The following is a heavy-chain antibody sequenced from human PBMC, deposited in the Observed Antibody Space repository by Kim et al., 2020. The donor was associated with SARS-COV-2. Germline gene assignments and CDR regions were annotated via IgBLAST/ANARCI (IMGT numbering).Heavy chain of an antibody. V-gene: IGHV1-69*13. J-gene: IGHJ6*02. CDR2: IIPIFGTA. CDR1: GGTFSSYA. Sequence: SVKVSCKACGGTFSSYAISWVRQAPGQGLEWMGGIIPIFGTANYAQKFQGRVTITADESTSTAYMELSSLRSEDTAVYYCARDTGSGWSETLEYYYYYGMDVWGQGTTVTVSS. D-gene: IGHD6-19*01. CDR3: ARDTGSGWSETLEYYYYYGMDV.